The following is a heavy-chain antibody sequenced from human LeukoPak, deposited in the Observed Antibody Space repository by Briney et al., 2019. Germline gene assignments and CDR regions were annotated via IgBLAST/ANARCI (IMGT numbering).Heavy chain of an antibody. J-gene: IGHJ4*02. V-gene: IGHV3-23*01. CDR2: ISGSGGST. D-gene: IGHD1-26*01. Sequence: GGFLRLSCVVSGFTFSNYAMTWVRQAPGKGLEWVSGISGSGGSTYYADFVKGRFTISRDNSKNTLYLQMNRLRAEDTALYYCAKDTQNYGSAPFDYWGQGTLVTVSS. CDR1: GFTFSNYA. CDR3: AKDTQNYGSAPFDY.